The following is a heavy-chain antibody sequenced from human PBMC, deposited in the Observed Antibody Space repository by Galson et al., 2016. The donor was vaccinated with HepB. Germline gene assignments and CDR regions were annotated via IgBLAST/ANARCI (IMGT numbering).Heavy chain of an antibody. J-gene: IGHJ6*02. CDR2: IWYDGTNK. V-gene: IGHV3-33*06. CDR3: AKDGGDGYNFPYYYGMDV. CDR1: GFTLINYG. Sequence: SLRLSCAASGFTLINYGMHWVRQAPGKGLEWVALIWYDGTNKYYADSVKGRFTISRDNSKNTVYLQMNSLRAEDTAVCYCAKDGGDGYNFPYYYGMDVWGQGTTVTVSS. D-gene: IGHD5-24*01.